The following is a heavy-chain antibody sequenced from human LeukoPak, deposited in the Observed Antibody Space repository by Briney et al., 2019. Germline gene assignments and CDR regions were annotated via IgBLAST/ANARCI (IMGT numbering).Heavy chain of an antibody. Sequence: PGRSLRLSCAASGFTFSSYGMHWVRQAPGKGLEWVAVISYDGSNKYYADSVKGRFTISRDNSKNTLYLQMNSLRAEDTAVYYCARDDFWSGYPPYWGQGTLVTVSS. V-gene: IGHV3-30*03. CDR2: ISYDGSNK. CDR3: ARDDFWSGYPPY. J-gene: IGHJ4*02. D-gene: IGHD3-3*01. CDR1: GFTFSSYG.